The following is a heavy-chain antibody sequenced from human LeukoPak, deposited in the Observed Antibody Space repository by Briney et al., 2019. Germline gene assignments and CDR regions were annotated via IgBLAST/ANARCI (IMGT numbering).Heavy chain of an antibody. CDR2: IKQDGSEK. D-gene: IGHD5-18*01. Sequence: GGSLRHSCAASGFTFSSYWMSWVRQAPGKGLEWVANIKQDGSEKYYVDSVKGRFTISRDNAKNSLYLQMNSLRAEDTAVYYCARQPRGYSYGLLYYFDYWGQGTLVTVSS. V-gene: IGHV3-7*03. CDR1: GFTFSSYW. CDR3: ARQPRGYSYGLLYYFDY. J-gene: IGHJ4*02.